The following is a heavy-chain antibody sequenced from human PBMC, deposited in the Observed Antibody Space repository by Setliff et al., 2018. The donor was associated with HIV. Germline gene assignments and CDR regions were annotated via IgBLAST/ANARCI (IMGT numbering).Heavy chain of an antibody. Sequence: GGSLRLSCAASGFTFNNYYMSWIRQAPGKGLEWLAYISGGGTTIYYADSVKGRFTISRDNAKNSLYLQMNSLRVEDTAVYYCARDLHILYSNSGGGFDYWGQGTLVTVSS. V-gene: IGHV3-11*04. CDR2: ISGGGTTI. CDR1: GFTFNNYY. J-gene: IGHJ4*02. D-gene: IGHD6-6*01. CDR3: ARDLHILYSNSGGGFDY.